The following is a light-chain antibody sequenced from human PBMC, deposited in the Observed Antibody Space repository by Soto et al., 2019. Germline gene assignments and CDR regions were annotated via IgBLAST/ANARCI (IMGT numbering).Light chain of an antibody. J-gene: IGKJ4*01. V-gene: IGKV1-5*03. CDR1: QSISSW. Sequence: DIQMTQSPSTLCASVGDRVTITCRASQSISSWLAWYQQKPGKAPNLLIYKASSLESGVPSRFSGSGSGTEFTLTSSSLQPDDFATYYCQQYNGYPLTFGGGTKVEMK. CDR2: KAS. CDR3: QQYNGYPLT.